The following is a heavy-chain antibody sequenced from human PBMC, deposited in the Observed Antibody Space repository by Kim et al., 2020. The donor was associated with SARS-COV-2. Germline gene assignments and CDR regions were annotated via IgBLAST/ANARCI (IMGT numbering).Heavy chain of an antibody. V-gene: IGHV1-18*04. CDR2: ISDYNGNT. J-gene: IGHJ6*02. Sequence: ASVKVSCKASGYTFTSYGISWVRQAPGQGLEWMGWISDYNGNTNNAQKLQGRVTMTTDTSTSTAYMELRSLRSDDTAVYYCARDLGLWFGEWLPPDYYYYYGMDVWGQGTTVTVSS. D-gene: IGHD3-10*01. CDR3: ARDLGLWFGEWLPPDYYYYYGMDV. CDR1: GYTFTSYG.